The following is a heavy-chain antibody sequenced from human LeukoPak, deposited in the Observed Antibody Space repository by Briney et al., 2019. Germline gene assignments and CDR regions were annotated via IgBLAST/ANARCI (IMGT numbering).Heavy chain of an antibody. D-gene: IGHD1-14*01. CDR1: GYTFTSYG. J-gene: IGHJ6*02. V-gene: IGHV1-18*01. Sequence: GASVKVSCKASGYTFTSYGISWVRQAPGQGLEWMGWISAYNGNTNYAQKLQGRVTMTTDTSTSTAYMELRSPRSDDTAVYYCARDTHRYTRPGYYYGMDVWGQGTTVTVSS. CDR3: ARDTHRYTRPGYYYGMDV. CDR2: ISAYNGNT.